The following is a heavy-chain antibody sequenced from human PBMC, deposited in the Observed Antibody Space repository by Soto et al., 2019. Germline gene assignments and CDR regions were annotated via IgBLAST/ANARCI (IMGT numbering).Heavy chain of an antibody. CDR3: TKGSEFSNSSTLDFHF. CDR2: ISVNGGST. D-gene: IGHD6-6*01. CDR1: GFTFSSYA. Sequence: GGSLRLSGLASGFTFSSYAMSWVRQAPGRGLEGGSSISVNGGSTYYAASVKGRFTISRDNTKNTLYLQMDSVTAEDTAVYYCTKGSEFSNSSTLDFHFWGQGALVPVSS. J-gene: IGHJ4*02. V-gene: IGHV3-23*01.